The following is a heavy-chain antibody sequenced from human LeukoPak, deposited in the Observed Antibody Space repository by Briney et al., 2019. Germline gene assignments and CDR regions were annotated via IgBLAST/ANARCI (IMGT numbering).Heavy chain of an antibody. CDR2: VYITGHT. D-gene: IGHD4-17*01. CDR3: ARDRYGDYSDY. Sequence: PSESLSLTCTVSGDSISNYCWSWIRQPAGKGLEWIGRVYITGHTNYNPSLKSRVTMSIDTSKNQFSLKLSSVTAADTAVYYCARDRYGDYSDYWGQGTLVTVSS. CDR1: GDSISNYC. J-gene: IGHJ4*02. V-gene: IGHV4-4*07.